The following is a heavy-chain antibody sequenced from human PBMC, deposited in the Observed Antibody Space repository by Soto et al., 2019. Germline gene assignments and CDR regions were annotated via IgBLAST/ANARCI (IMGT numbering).Heavy chain of an antibody. CDR1: GFTFSDHY. Sequence: GGSLRLSCVASGFTFSDHYMTWIRQAPGKGLEWLSYISTSSSYTNYADSVKGRFTISRDNAMNSLYLQMNSLRAEDTAVYYCARLRLTGYFDYWGQGTLVTVLL. J-gene: IGHJ4*02. CDR2: ISTSSSYT. V-gene: IGHV3-11*03. CDR3: ARLRLTGYFDY.